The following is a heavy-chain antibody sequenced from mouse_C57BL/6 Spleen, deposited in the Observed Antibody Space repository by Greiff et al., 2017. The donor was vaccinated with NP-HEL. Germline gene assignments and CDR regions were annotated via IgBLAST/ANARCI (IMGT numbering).Heavy chain of an antibody. Sequence: DVKLQESGAELVKPGASVKLSCTASGFNIKDYYMHWVKQRTEQGLEWIGRIDPEDGETKYAPKFQGKATITADTSSNTAYLQLSSLTSEDTAVYYCAREEDYGSSYGYFDVWGTGTTVTVSS. D-gene: IGHD1-1*01. CDR1: GFNIKDYY. V-gene: IGHV14-2*01. J-gene: IGHJ1*03. CDR2: IDPEDGET. CDR3: AREEDYGSSYGYFDV.